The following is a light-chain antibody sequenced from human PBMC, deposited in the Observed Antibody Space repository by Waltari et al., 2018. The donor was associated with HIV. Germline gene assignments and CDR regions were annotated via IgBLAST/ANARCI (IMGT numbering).Light chain of an antibody. CDR1: NIESIS. CDR3: QVWDNNSEHPGVV. J-gene: IGLJ2*01. V-gene: IGLV3-21*04. CDR2: YDS. Sequence: SYVLTQPPSVSVAPGKTARLTCGGNNIESISVHWYQQKPGQAPVLVLYYDSDRPSGIPERFSGSNSGNTATLTISRGEAGDEADYYCQVWDNNSEHPGVVFGGGTKLTVL.